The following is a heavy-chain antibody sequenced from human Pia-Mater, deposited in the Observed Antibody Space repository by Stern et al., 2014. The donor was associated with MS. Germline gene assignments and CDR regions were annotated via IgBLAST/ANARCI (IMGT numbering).Heavy chain of an antibody. Sequence: VQLVESGAEVKKPGSSVKVSCKASGDTFSRYSISWVRQAPGQGLEWMGGIIPVFGTAHYAPKFQGRVTITADESTSTAYMELSSLRSEDTAVYYCVRDRPMTTVIFDYWGPGTLVTVSS. J-gene: IGHJ4*02. CDR3: VRDRPMTTVIFDY. CDR1: GDTFSRYS. V-gene: IGHV1-69*01. D-gene: IGHD4-17*01. CDR2: IIPVFGTA.